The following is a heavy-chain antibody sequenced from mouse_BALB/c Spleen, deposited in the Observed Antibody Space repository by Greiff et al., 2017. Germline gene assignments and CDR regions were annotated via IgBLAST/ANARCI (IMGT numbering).Heavy chain of an antibody. CDR1: GFTFSSYA. CDR3: ARGKGDYCGSSPFAY. CDR2: ISSGGSYT. D-gene: IGHD1-1*01. J-gene: IGHJ3*01. V-gene: IGHV5-9-4*01. Sequence: DVKLVESGGGLVKPGGSLKLSCAASGFTFSSYAMSWVRQSPEKRLEWVAEISSGGSYTYYPDTVTGRFTISRDNAKNTLYLEMSSLRSEDTAMYYCARGKGDYCGSSPFAYWGQGTLVTVSA.